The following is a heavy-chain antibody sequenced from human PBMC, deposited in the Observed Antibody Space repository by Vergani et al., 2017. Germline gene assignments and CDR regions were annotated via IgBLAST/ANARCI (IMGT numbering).Heavy chain of an antibody. CDR1: GSSISSYY. CDR3: AREVVTMVRGVIVYWFDP. D-gene: IGHD3-10*01. Sequence: QVQLQESGPGLVKPSETLSLTCTVSGSSISSYYWSWIRQPPGKGLEWIGYIYYSGSTNYNPSLKSRVTISVDTSKNQFSLKLSSVTAADTAVYYCAREVVTMVRGVIVYWFDPWGQGTLVTVSS. J-gene: IGHJ5*02. V-gene: IGHV4-59*01. CDR2: IYYSGST.